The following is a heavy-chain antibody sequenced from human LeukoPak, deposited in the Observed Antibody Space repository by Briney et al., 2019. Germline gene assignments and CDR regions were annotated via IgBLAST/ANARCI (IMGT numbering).Heavy chain of an antibody. CDR2: IKQDGSEK. V-gene: IGHV3-7*01. CDR3: ARDPTSFGPTVTTDY. D-gene: IGHD4-17*01. Sequence: GGSLRLSCAASGFTFSSYWLSWVRQAPGKGLEWVANIKQDGSEKYYVDSVKGRFTISRDNAKNSLYLQMNSLRAEDTAVYYCARDPTSFGPTVTTDYWGQGTLVTVSS. CDR1: GFTFSSYW. J-gene: IGHJ4*02.